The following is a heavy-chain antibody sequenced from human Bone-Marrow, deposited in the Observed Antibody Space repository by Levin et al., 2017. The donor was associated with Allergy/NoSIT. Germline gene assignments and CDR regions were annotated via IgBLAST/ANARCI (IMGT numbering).Heavy chain of an antibody. J-gene: IGHJ4*02. D-gene: IGHD2-15*01. Sequence: ASVKVSCTASGYTFTDYYLHWVRQAPGQGLEWMGYINPKSGDTHYLQKFQGRVSLTRDSSINTAYLDLTRVTSGDTALYYCASVTICSDATCYTENFDSWGQGSLVTVSS. CDR2: INPKSGDT. CDR3: ASVTICSDATCYTENFDS. CDR1: GYTFTDYY. V-gene: IGHV1-2*02.